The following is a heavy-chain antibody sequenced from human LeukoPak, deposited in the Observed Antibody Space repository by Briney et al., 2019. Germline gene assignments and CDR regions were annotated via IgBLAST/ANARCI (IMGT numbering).Heavy chain of an antibody. V-gene: IGHV4-61*08. D-gene: IGHD3-10*01. CDR3: ARLPQYYYGSGPGDYYYGMDV. J-gene: IGHJ6*02. CDR1: GGSISSGDYY. Sequence: PSETLSLTCTVSGGSISSGDYYWSWIRQPPGTGLEWIGYIYYSGSTNYNPSLKSRVTISVDTSKNQFSLKLSSVTAADTAVYYCARLPQYYYGSGPGDYYYGMDVWGQGTTVTVSS. CDR2: IYYSGST.